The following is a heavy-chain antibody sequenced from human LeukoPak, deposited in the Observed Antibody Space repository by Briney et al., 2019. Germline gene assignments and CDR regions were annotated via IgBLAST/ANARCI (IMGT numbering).Heavy chain of an antibody. V-gene: IGHV4-39*07. CDR3: ARAIYSSGWYVFDY. J-gene: IGHJ4*02. Sequence: SETLSLTCTVSGGSMSSSRYYWGWIRQPPGKGLEWIGSMYYTGSTYYNPSVKSRVTISVDTSKNQFSLKLSSVTAADTAVYYCARAIYSSGWYVFDYWGQGTLVTVSS. CDR2: MYYTGST. D-gene: IGHD6-19*01. CDR1: GGSMSSSRYY.